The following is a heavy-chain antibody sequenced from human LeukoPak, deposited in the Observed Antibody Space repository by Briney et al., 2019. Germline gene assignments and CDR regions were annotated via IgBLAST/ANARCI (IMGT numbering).Heavy chain of an antibody. V-gene: IGHV4-61*02. D-gene: IGHD3-10*01. Sequence: SQTLSLTCTVSGGSISSGSYYWSWIRQPAGKGLEWIGRIYTSGSTNYNPSLKSRVTISVDTSKNQFSLKLSSVTAADTAVYYCARSTGNYYGSGSYLDYWGQGTLVTVSS. CDR2: IYTSGST. CDR3: ARSTGNYYGSGSYLDY. CDR1: GGSISSGSYY. J-gene: IGHJ4*02.